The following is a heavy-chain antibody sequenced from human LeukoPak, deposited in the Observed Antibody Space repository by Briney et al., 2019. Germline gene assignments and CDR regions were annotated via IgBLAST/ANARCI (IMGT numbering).Heavy chain of an antibody. D-gene: IGHD2-15*01. V-gene: IGHV4-34*01. CDR1: GGSFSGYY. J-gene: IGHJ4*02. CDR2: INHSGST. CDR3: ARGVCSGGSCLDY. Sequence: SETLSLTCAVYGGSFSGYYWSWIRQPPGKGLEWIGEINHSGSTNYNPSLKSRVTISVDTSKSQFSLKLSSVTAADTAVYYCARGVCSGGSCLDYWGQGTLVTVSS.